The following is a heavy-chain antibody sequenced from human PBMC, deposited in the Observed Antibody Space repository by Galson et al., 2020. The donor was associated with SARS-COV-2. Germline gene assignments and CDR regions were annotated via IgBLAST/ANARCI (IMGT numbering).Heavy chain of an antibody. V-gene: IGHV6-1*01. D-gene: IGHD3-22*01. CDR3: ARDTVIVVVSGSYYYGMDV. Sequence: SQTLSLTCAISGDSVSSNSAAWNWIRQSPSRGLEWLGRTYYRSKWYNDYAVSVKSRITINPDTSKNQFSLQLNSVTPEDTAVYYCARDTVIVVVSGSYYYGMDVWGQGTTVTVSS. J-gene: IGHJ6*02. CDR2: TYYRSKWYN. CDR1: GDSVSSNSAA.